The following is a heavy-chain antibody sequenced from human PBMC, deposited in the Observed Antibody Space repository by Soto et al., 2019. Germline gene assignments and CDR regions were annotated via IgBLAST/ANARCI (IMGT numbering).Heavy chain of an antibody. CDR2: ISSSSSYI. J-gene: IGHJ4*02. Sequence: GGSLRLSCAASGFTFSSYSMNWVRQAPGKGLEWVSSISSSSSYIYSADSVKGRFTISRDNAKNSLYLQMNSLRAEDTAVYYWAREDYRNCDYWGQGTMGIVSA. D-gene: IGHD4-4*01. V-gene: IGHV3-21*01. CDR1: GFTFSSYS. CDR3: AREDYRNCDY.